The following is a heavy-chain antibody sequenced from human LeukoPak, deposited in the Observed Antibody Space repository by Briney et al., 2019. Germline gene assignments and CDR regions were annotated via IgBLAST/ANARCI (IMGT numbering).Heavy chain of an antibody. CDR1: GFTFSSYW. Sequence: PGGSLRLSCAASGFTFSSYWMSWVRQAPAKGLEWVANIKQDGSEKYYVDSVKGRFTISRDNAKNSLYLQMNSLRAEDTAVYYCAREDYYDSSGPFYWGQGTLVTVSS. J-gene: IGHJ4*02. CDR2: IKQDGSEK. CDR3: AREDYYDSSGPFY. D-gene: IGHD3-22*01. V-gene: IGHV3-7*01.